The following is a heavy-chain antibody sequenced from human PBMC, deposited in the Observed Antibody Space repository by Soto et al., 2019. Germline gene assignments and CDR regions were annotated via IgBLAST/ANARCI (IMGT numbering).Heavy chain of an antibody. CDR3: ARGIAADWFDP. Sequence: SETLSLTCAVSGGSISSGGYSWSWIRQPPGKGLEWIGYIYHSGSTYYNPSLKSRVTISVDRSKNQFSLKLSSVTAADTAVYYCARGIAADWFDPGAREPWSPLL. CDR2: IYHSGST. CDR1: GGSISSGGYS. D-gene: IGHD6-6*01. V-gene: IGHV4-30-2*01. J-gene: IGHJ5*02.